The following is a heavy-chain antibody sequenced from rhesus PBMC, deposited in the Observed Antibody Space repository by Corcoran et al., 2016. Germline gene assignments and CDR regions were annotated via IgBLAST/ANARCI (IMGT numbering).Heavy chain of an antibody. CDR1: GGSISDSYR. CDR3: AGHYYSGSYYNDY. J-gene: IGHJ4*01. D-gene: IGHD3-16*01. V-gene: IGHV4S14*01. Sequence: QVQLQESGPGVMKPSETLSLTCAVSGGSISDSYRWSWIRQTPGKGLEWIGSIYGCGGRNYLNPSRKRQVTLSLDTSKTQFSLKLSSVTAADTAVYYCAGHYYSGSYYNDYWGQGVLVTVSS. CDR2: IYGCGGRN.